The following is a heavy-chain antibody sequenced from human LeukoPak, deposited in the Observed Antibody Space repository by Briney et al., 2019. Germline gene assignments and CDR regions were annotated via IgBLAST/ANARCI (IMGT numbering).Heavy chain of an antibody. V-gene: IGHV1-8*03. J-gene: IGHJ4*02. D-gene: IGHD3-10*01. CDR1: GYTFTSYD. CDR3: ARGFYGSGSWHFDY. CDR2: MNPNSGNT. Sequence: ASVKVSCKASGYTFTSYDINWVRQATGQGLEWMGWMNPNSGNTGYAQKFQGRVTITRNTSISTAYTELSSLRSEDTAVYYCARGFYGSGSWHFDYWGQGTLVTVSS.